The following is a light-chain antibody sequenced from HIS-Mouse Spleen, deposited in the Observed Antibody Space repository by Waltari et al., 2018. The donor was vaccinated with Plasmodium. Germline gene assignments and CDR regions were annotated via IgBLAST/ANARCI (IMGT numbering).Light chain of an antibody. CDR3: YSTDSSGNHRV. V-gene: IGLV3-10*01. CDR1: ALPNNY. J-gene: IGLJ3*02. Sequence: SYELTQPPSVSVSPGQTARITCSGDALPNNYAYWYQQKSGQALVRVIYEDSKRPAGIPGGFSGASSGTMATLTISGAQVEDEADYYCYSTDSSGNHRVFGGGTKLTVL. CDR2: EDS.